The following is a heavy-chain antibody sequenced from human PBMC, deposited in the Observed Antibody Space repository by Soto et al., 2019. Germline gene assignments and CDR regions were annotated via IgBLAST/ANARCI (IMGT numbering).Heavy chain of an antibody. Sequence: ETLSLTCTVSGGSISSYYWSWIRQPPGKGLEWIGYIYYSGSTNYNPSLKSRVTISVDTSKNQFSLKLSSVTAADTAVYYCARRYGASFAYWGQGTLVTVSS. CDR2: IYYSGST. CDR1: GGSISSYY. CDR3: ARRYGASFAY. V-gene: IGHV4-59*01. J-gene: IGHJ4*02. D-gene: IGHD4-17*01.